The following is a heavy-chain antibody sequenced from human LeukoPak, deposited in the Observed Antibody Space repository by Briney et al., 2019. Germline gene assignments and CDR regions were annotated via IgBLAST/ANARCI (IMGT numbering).Heavy chain of an antibody. CDR2: ISGSGGST. D-gene: IGHD6-19*01. CDR3: ANAHHSYRIAVAGIDC. J-gene: IGHJ4*02. CDR1: GFTFSSYA. V-gene: IGHV3-23*01. Sequence: GGSLRLSCAASGFTFSSYAMSWVRQAPGKGLEWVSAISGSGGSTYYADSVKGRFTISRDNAKNTLYLQMNSLRAEDTAVYYCANAHHSYRIAVAGIDCWGQGTLVTVPS.